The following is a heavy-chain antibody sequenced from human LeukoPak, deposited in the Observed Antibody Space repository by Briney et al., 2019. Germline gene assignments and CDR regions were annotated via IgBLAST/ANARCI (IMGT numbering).Heavy chain of an antibody. D-gene: IGHD3-9*01. V-gene: IGHV3-23*01. CDR3: ARAYYDILTGYYAPPYGMDV. CDR1: GFTFSSYA. Sequence: GGSLRLSCAASGFTFSSYAMSWVRQAPGKGLEWVSAVSGSGGSTYYADSVKGRFTISRDNSKNTLYLQMNSLRAEDTAVYYCARAYYDILTGYYAPPYGMDVWGQGTTVTVSS. J-gene: IGHJ6*02. CDR2: VSGSGGST.